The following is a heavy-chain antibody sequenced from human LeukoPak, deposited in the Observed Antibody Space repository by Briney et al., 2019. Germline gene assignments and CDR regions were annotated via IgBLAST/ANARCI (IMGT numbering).Heavy chain of an antibody. CDR1: GYTFTGYY. Sequence: ASVKVSCKASGYTFTGYYMHWVRQAPGQGLEWMGRINPNSGGTNYAQKFQGRVTMTRDTSISTAYMELSRLRSDDTAVYYCGRDLRYCSGGSCYGYYYFDYWGQGTLVTVSS. J-gene: IGHJ4*02. D-gene: IGHD2-15*01. V-gene: IGHV1-2*06. CDR2: INPNSGGT. CDR3: GRDLRYCSGGSCYGYYYFDY.